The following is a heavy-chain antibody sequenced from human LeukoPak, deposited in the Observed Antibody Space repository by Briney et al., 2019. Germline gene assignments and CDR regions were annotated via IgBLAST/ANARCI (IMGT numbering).Heavy chain of an antibody. J-gene: IGHJ4*02. V-gene: IGHV3-33*01. CDR1: GFTFSSYG. D-gene: IGHD6-6*01. CDR3: AREIDSYYFEY. Sequence: PGGSLRLSCAASGFTFSSYGMHWVRQAPGKGLEWVAVIWYDGSNKYYADSVKGRFTISRDNSKNTLYLQMNSLRAEDTAVYYCAREIDSYYFEYWGQGTLVTVSS. CDR2: IWYDGSNK.